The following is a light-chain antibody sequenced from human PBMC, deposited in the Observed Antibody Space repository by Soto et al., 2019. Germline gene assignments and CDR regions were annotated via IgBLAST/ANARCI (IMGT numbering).Light chain of an antibody. V-gene: IGKV3-11*01. Sequence: EVVMTQSPATLSVSPGERATLSCRASQSVSSIYLAWYQQKPGQAPRLLIYDASNRATGIPARFSGSGSGTDFTLTISSLEPEDFAVYYCQQRSNWLTFGGGTKVDIK. CDR3: QQRSNWLT. J-gene: IGKJ4*01. CDR2: DAS. CDR1: QSVSSIY.